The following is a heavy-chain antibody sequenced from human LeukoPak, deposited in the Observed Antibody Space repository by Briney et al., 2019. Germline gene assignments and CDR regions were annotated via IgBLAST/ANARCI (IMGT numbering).Heavy chain of an antibody. Sequence: GGSLRLSCAASGFTFSDYYMSWIRQAPGKGLEWVSSISSSDNTIYYTDSVKGRFAISRDNAKNSLYLQMESLRAEDTAVYYCARGFYTYDQWGQGTLVTVSS. CDR3: ARGFYTYDQ. D-gene: IGHD5-24*01. J-gene: IGHJ5*02. CDR1: GFTFSDYY. CDR2: ISSSDNTI. V-gene: IGHV3-11*04.